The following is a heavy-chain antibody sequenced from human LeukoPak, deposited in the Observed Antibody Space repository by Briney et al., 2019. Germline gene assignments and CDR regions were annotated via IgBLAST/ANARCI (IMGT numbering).Heavy chain of an antibody. CDR2: IYYSGST. CDR1: GVSISRYY. J-gene: IGHJ4*02. Sequence: SEALSVSCMVSGVSISRYYWSWIRQPPGKGLEWVGYIYYSGSTKYTPSLKSRVTISVDNSKNQFSFKLITMIAADTAVYYFSRGNTAMVAYYFDYWGQGTLVTVSS. D-gene: IGHD5-18*01. CDR3: SRGNTAMVAYYFDY. V-gene: IGHV4-59*01.